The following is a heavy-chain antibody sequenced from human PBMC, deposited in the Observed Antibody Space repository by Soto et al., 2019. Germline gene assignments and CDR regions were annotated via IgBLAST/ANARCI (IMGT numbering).Heavy chain of an antibody. CDR1: GLPFGNYA. CDR3: AKNQERELPRVIDF. V-gene: IGHV3-23*01. D-gene: IGHD1-7*01. CDR2: MSGSSSTT. J-gene: IGHJ4*02. Sequence: GGSLSLSCATSGLPFGNYAMSWVRQAPGGGLEWVSSMSGSSSTTYYADSVRGRFTISRDRSKNTLYLQMSSLRAEDTALYYCAKNQERELPRVIDFWGQGTLVTVSS.